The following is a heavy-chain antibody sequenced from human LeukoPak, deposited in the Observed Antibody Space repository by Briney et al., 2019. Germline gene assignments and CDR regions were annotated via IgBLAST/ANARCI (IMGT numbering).Heavy chain of an antibody. CDR2: INPNSGGT. CDR1: GYTFTGYY. J-gene: IGHJ4*02. V-gene: IGHV1-2*02. D-gene: IGHD5-18*01. CDR3: ARDESGYGRSNDY. Sequence: HGASVKVSCKASGYTFTGYYMHWVRQAPGQGLEWMGWINPNSGGTNYAQKFQGRVTMTRDTSISTAYMELSRLRSDDTAVYYCARDESGYGRSNDYWGQGTLVTVSS.